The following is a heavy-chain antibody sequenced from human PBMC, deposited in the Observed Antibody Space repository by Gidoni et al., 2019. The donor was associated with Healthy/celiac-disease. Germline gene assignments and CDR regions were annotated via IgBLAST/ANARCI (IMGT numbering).Heavy chain of an antibody. Sequence: QVQLQESGPGLVKPSQTLSLTCTVPGGSISSGSYYWRWIRQPAGKGLEWIGRIYTSGSTNYNPSRKSRVTISVDTSKNQFSLKLRSVTAADTAVYYCARDAPYCSSTSCRRGYYYYGMDVWGQGTTVTVSS. CDR1: GGSISSGSYY. D-gene: IGHD2-2*01. V-gene: IGHV4-61*02. CDR3: ARDAPYCSSTSCRRGYYYYGMDV. CDR2: IYTSGST. J-gene: IGHJ6*02.